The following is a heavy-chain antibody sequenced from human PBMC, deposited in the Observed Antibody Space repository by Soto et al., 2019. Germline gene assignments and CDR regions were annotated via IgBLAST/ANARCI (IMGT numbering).Heavy chain of an antibody. CDR2: IYYSGST. CDR3: ARYRREAVAGYTLDN. Sequence: SETLSLTCTVSGGSISSYYWSWIRQPPGKGLEWIGYIYYSGSTNYNPCLQSRVTISEETSKSQFSLKVNAMTAADTAVYYCARYRREAVAGYTLDNWGQGILVTVSS. V-gene: IGHV4-59*01. J-gene: IGHJ4*02. CDR1: GGSISSYY. D-gene: IGHD6-13*01.